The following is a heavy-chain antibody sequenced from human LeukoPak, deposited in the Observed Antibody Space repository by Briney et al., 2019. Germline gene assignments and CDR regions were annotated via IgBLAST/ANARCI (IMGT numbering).Heavy chain of an antibody. CDR3: AKGPWLAYPYYFDY. Sequence: GGSLRLSCTASGFTFSSYAINWVRQAPGKGLEWVAVVSISVTSTYYADSVKGRFTISRDNSNNTVYLQMNSLRVEDTAVYYCAKGPWLAYPYYFDYWGQGTLVTVSS. D-gene: IGHD6-19*01. J-gene: IGHJ4*02. CDR2: VSISVTST. CDR1: GFTFSSYA. V-gene: IGHV3-23*01.